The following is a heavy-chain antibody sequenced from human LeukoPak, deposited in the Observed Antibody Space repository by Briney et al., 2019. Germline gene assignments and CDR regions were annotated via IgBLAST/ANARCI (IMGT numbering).Heavy chain of an antibody. CDR3: ARDNAGLYDAFDL. CDR2: ITPMYGTS. D-gene: IGHD5/OR15-5a*01. J-gene: IGHJ4*02. CDR1: GGTFSDNT. V-gene: IGHV1-69*06. Sequence: SVTVSCKTNGGTFSDNTIHWVRQAPGQGLDWMGGITPMYGTSNYAQKFQGRLTIAADKSTNTVHMDLSSLRSEDTAIYYCARDNAGLYDAFDLWGLGTLVTVSS.